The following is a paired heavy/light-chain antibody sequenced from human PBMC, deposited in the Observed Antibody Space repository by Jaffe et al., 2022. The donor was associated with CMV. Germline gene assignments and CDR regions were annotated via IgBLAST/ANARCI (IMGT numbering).Heavy chain of an antibody. J-gene: IGHJ6*03. V-gene: IGHV4-59*08. Sequence: QVQLQESGPGLVKPSETLSLTCAVSGGSLNNYYWTWIRQSPGKGLEWIGYIYYSGNTNYNPSLKSRVTMSLDTSKNQFSLSLSSVTAADTAVYYCARHAKEYKYGDYSNYFYMDVWGKGTTVTVSS. CDR3: ARHAKEYKYGDYSNYFYMDV. D-gene: IGHD5-18*01. CDR2: IYYSGNT. CDR1: GGSLNNYY.
Light chain of an antibody. CDR2: GAS. CDR1: QTLSRSS. J-gene: IGKJ1*01. Sequence: EIVLTQSPGTLSLSPGERATLSCRASQTLSRSSLAWYQQKPGQAPRLLIYGASSRATGVPDRVSGSGSGTDFTLTISRLEPEDFAVYYCQQYGSSPETFGQGTKVEVK. V-gene: IGKV3-20*01. CDR3: QQYGSSPET.